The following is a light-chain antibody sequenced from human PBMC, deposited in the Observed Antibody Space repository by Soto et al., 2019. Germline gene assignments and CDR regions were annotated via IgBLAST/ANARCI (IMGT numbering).Light chain of an antibody. CDR2: DDS. CDR1: DIGSKS. CDR3: QVWDTISGHWV. Sequence: SYVLTQPPSVSVAPGQTARITCGGNDIGSKSVHWYQQRPVQAPVLVVYDDSDRPSGIPERFSGSNSGNTATLTISRVQAGDEADYYCQVWDTISGHWVFGGGTKLTVL. J-gene: IGLJ3*02. V-gene: IGLV3-21*02.